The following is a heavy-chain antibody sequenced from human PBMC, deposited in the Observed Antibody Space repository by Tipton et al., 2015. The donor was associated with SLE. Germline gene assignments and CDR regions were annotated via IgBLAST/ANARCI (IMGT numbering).Heavy chain of an antibody. D-gene: IGHD2-15*01. J-gene: IGHJ1*01. CDR3: AKVMAGYCSGGSCPFQH. V-gene: IGHV3-23*01. Sequence: SLRLSCAASGFTFSNYAMSWVRQAPGKGLEWVSGIRGSGGSTYYADSVKGRFTISRDNSKNTLYLQMNSLRAEDTAVYYCAKVMAGYCSGGSCPFQHWGQGTLVTVSS. CDR1: GFTFSNYA. CDR2: IRGSGGST.